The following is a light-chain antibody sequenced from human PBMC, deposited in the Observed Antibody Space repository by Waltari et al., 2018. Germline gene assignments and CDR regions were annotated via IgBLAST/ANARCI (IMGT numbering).Light chain of an antibody. Sequence: EVVLTQSPATLSLSPGERATLSCRASQSVNDYLAWYQQKPGQAPRLLMYDASNRATGIPARFSGSGSGTDFTLTISSLQPDDFATYYCHQYTTVSSLTFGGGTKVEMK. CDR2: DAS. CDR1: QSVNDY. V-gene: IGKV3-11*01. CDR3: HQYTTVSSLT. J-gene: IGKJ4*01.